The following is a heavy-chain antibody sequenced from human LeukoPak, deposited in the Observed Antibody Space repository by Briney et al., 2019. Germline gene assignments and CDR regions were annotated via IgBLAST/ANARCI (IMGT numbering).Heavy chain of an antibody. J-gene: IGHJ6*03. V-gene: IGHV4-39*01. D-gene: IGHD3-22*01. CDR1: GGSISSSSYY. CDR3: AGSSGYYYYYYYMDV. Sequence: PSETLSLTCTVSGGSISSSSYYWGWIRQPPGKGLEWIGSIYYSGSTYYNPSPKSRVTISVDTSKNQFSLKLSSVTTADTAVYYCAGSSGYYYYYYYMDVWGKGTTVTVSS. CDR2: IYYSGST.